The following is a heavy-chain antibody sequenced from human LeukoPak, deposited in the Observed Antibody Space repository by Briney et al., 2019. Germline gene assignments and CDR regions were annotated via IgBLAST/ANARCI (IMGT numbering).Heavy chain of an antibody. CDR2: ISSGSSAI. CDR1: GFTFSSYA. CDR3: ARSRTGNYFDS. V-gene: IGHV3-48*02. Sequence: GGSLRLSCAASGFTFSSYAMSWVRQVPGKGLEWVSYISSGSSAIYYADSVKGRFTISRDNAKNSLYLQMSSLRDEDTAVYYCARSRTGNYFDSWGQGTLVTVSS. D-gene: IGHD2-8*02. J-gene: IGHJ4*02.